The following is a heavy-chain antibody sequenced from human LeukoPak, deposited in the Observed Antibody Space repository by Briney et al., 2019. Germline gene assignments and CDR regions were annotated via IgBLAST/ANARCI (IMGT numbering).Heavy chain of an antibody. CDR3: AKESPAFDY. Sequence: GGSLRLSCAASGFIFTSYAMSWVRQAPGKGLEWVSTISGSGYSIYYADSVKGRFTISRDNSKNTLYLQMNSLRAEDTAVYYCAKESPAFDYWGQGTLVTVSS. V-gene: IGHV3-23*01. J-gene: IGHJ4*02. CDR2: ISGSGYSI. CDR1: GFIFTSYA.